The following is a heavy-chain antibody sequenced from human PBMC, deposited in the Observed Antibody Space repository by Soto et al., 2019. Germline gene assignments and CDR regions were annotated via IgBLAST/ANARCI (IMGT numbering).Heavy chain of an antibody. Sequence: QVQLQESGPGVVKPSETLSLTCTVSGASVSSHHWTWIRQPPGKGLEWIGDYSDSASYSPSLKSRVTLSADPSQNLFSLNLSSVTAADPAVYYCAAYRRGEGGRGYWGQGTLVTVSS. J-gene: IGHJ4*02. CDR2: DYSDSA. V-gene: IGHV4-59*08. CDR1: GASVSSHH. CDR3: AAYRRGEGGRGY. D-gene: IGHD6-19*01.